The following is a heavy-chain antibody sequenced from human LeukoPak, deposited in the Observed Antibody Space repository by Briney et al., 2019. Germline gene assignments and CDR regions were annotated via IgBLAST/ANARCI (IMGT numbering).Heavy chain of an antibody. Sequence: SETLSLTCTVSGYSISSGYYWGWIRQPPGKGLEWIGSIYHSGSTYYNPSLKSRVTISVDTSKNQFSLKLSSVTAADTAVYYCARTKTQWLERGINWFDPWGQGTLVTVSS. D-gene: IGHD6-19*01. V-gene: IGHV4-38-2*02. CDR2: IYHSGST. J-gene: IGHJ5*02. CDR1: GYSISSGYY. CDR3: ARTKTQWLERGINWFDP.